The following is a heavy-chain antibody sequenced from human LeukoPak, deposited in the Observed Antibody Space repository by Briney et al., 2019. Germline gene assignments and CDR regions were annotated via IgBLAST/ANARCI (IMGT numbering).Heavy chain of an antibody. CDR1: GGSISSYY. Sequence: SETLSLTCTVSGGSISSYYWSWIRQPAGKGLEWIGCIYTSGSTNYNPSLKSRVTMSVDTSKNQFSLKLSSVTAADTAVYYCAIPVDRDGYNWYYFDYWGQGTLVTVSS. CDR3: AIPVDRDGYNWYYFDY. D-gene: IGHD5-12*01. J-gene: IGHJ4*02. V-gene: IGHV4-4*07. CDR2: IYTSGST.